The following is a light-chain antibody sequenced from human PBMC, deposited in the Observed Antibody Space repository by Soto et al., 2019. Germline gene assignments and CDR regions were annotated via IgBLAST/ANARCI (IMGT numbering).Light chain of an antibody. V-gene: IGKV3-11*01. CDR2: DAS. CDR3: QQRSNWLT. J-gene: IGKJ4*01. CDR1: QSVSSY. Sequence: EIVLTQSPATLSLSPGERDTLSCRASQSVSSYLAWYQQKPGQAPRLLIYDASNRATGIPSRFSGNGSGTDFTLTISSLEPEGFAVYYCQQRSNWLTFGGGTNVEI.